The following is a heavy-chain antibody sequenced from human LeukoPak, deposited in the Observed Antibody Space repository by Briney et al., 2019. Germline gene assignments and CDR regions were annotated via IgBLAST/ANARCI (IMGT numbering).Heavy chain of an antibody. CDR2: ISSSSSTI. CDR3: ARAQPDIGYSSSWYEEYYMDV. D-gene: IGHD6-13*01. J-gene: IGHJ6*03. Sequence: GGSLRLSCAASGFTFSSYSMNWVRQAPGKGLEWVSYISSSSSTIYYADSVKGRFTISRDNAKNSLYLQMNSLRDEDTAVYYCARAQPDIGYSSSWYEEYYMDVWGKGTTVTVSS. V-gene: IGHV3-48*02. CDR1: GFTFSSYS.